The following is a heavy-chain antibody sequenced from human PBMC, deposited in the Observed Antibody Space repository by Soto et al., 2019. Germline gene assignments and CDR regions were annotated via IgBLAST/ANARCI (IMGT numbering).Heavy chain of an antibody. Sequence: ASVKVSCKASGYTFTGYYLHWVRQAPGQGLEWMGWINPKSGGTKYAQNFQGRVTMTRDTSISTAYMDLSRLRSDDTAVYYCARSSSPTVVNPSVSRDDYNWFGPWVQGTRVTVSS. J-gene: IGHJ5*02. CDR3: ARSSSPTVVNPSVSRDDYNWFGP. D-gene: IGHD2-21*01. CDR1: GYTFTGYY. CDR2: INPKSGGT. V-gene: IGHV1-2*02.